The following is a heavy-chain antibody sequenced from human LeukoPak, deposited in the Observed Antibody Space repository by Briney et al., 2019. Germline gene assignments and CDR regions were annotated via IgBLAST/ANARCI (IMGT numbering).Heavy chain of an antibody. J-gene: IGHJ4*02. V-gene: IGHV3-9*01. D-gene: IGHD6-19*01. CDR1: GLTFDVYA. CDR3: AKSLRNGSGWASDY. Sequence: PGGSLRLSCAASGLTFDVYAVHWVRHAPGKGLEWVSGITWSNGEIAYADSVKGRFTISRDNAKMYLQMNSLRTEDTAVYYCAKSLRNGSGWASDYWGQGTLVTVSS. CDR2: ITWSNGEI.